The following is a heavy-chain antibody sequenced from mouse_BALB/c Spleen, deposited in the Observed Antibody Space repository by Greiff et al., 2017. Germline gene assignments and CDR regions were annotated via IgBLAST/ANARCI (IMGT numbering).Heavy chain of an antibody. J-gene: IGHJ3*01. D-gene: IGHD2-3*01. CDR2: IDPETGGT. CDR1: GYTFTDYE. Sequence: VQVVESGAELVRPGASVTLSCKASGYTFTDYEMHWVKQTPVHGLEWIGAIDPETGGTAYNQKFKGKATLTADKSSSTAYMELRSLTSEDSAVYYCTRCDGYSWFAYWGQGTLVTVSA. CDR3: TRCDGYSWFAY. V-gene: IGHV1-15*01.